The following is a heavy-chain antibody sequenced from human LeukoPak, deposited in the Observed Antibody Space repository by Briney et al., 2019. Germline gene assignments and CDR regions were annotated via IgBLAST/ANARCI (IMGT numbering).Heavy chain of an antibody. J-gene: IGHJ3*02. D-gene: IGHD6-13*01. CDR1: GFTFSSNW. V-gene: IGHV3-74*01. Sequence: GGSLRLSRAASGFTFSSNWMHWVRQAPGKGLVWVSRIISNENSATYADSVKGRFTISRDNAKNTLYLQMNSLRAEDTAVYYCVRGGIASAFDIWGQGTMVTVSS. CDR3: VRGGIASAFDI. CDR2: IISNENSA.